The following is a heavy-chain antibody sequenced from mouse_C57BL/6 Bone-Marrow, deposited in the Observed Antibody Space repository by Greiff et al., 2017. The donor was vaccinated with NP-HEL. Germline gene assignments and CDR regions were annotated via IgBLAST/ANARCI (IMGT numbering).Heavy chain of an antibody. V-gene: IGHV5-17*01. J-gene: IGHJ4*01. D-gene: IGHD2-5*01. CDR2: ISSGSSTL. CDR3: ARHSNYYAMDY. CDR1: GFTFSDSG. Sequence: DVMLVESGGGLVKPGGSLKLSCAASGFTFSDSGMHWVRQAPEKGLEWVAYISSGSSTLYYADTVKGRFTISRDNAKNTLFLQMTSLRSEDTAMYYCARHSNYYAMDYWGQGTSVTVSS.